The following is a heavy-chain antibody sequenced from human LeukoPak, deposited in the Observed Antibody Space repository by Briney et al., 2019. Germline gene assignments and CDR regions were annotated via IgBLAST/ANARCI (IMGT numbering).Heavy chain of an antibody. J-gene: IGHJ3*02. CDR1: GFTFSSYS. V-gene: IGHV3-48*04. CDR2: TSSSSSTI. D-gene: IGHD3-9*01. Sequence: GGSLRLSCAASGFTFSSYSMNWVRQAPGKGLEWVSYTSSSSSTIYYADSVKGRFTISRDNAKNSLYLQMNSLRAEDTAVYYCARAGYDILTGPDAFDIWGQGTMVTVSS. CDR3: ARAGYDILTGPDAFDI.